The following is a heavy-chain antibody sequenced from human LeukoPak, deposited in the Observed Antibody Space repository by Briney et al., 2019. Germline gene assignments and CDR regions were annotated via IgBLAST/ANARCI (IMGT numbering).Heavy chain of an antibody. D-gene: IGHD3-10*01. Sequence: TGGSLRLSCAASGFSFSSYWMNWARQAPGKGLEWVASINHNGNVNYYVDSVKGRFTISRDNAKNSLYLQMSNLRAEDTAVYFCARGPPYYYGDWGRGTLVTVSS. CDR1: GFSFSSYW. V-gene: IGHV3-7*03. J-gene: IGHJ4*02. CDR2: INHNGNVN. CDR3: ARGPPYYYGD.